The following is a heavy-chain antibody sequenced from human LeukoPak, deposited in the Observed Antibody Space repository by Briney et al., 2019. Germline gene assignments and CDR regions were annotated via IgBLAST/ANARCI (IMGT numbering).Heavy chain of an antibody. D-gene: IGHD6-13*01. V-gene: IGHV1-18*04. CDR1: GYTFTGYY. CDR3: ARGGWRSSSAIDY. J-gene: IGHJ4*02. Sequence: ASVKVSCKASGYTFTGYYMHWVRQAPGQGLEWMGWITAYNDNTYYAQKLQGRVTMTTDTSTSTAYMELRSLRSDDTAVYYCARGGWRSSSAIDYWGQGTLVTVSS. CDR2: ITAYNDNT.